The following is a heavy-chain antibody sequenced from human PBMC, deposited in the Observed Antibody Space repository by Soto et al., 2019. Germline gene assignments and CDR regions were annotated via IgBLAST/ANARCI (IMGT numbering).Heavy chain of an antibody. CDR3: ARGGYSNYVHYYYGMDV. J-gene: IGHJ6*02. V-gene: IGHV4-59*01. CDR1: GGSISSYY. CDR2: IYYSGST. Sequence: QVQLQESGPGLVKPSETLSLTCTVSGGSISSYYWSWIRQPPGKGLEWIAYIYYSGSTNYNPSLKSRVTISVDTSKNQFSLKLSSVTAADTAVYYCARGGYSNYVHYYYGMDVWGQGTTVTVSS. D-gene: IGHD4-4*01.